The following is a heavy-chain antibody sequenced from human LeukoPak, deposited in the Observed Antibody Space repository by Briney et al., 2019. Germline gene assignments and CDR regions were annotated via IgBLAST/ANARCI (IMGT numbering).Heavy chain of an antibody. D-gene: IGHD4-17*01. CDR1: GFSVFSNY. CDR3: ARAIYGDYVEGFDP. Sequence: GSLRLSCAASGFSVFSNYMTWVRQAPGKGLEWVAVSYRRDTTFYADAVKGRFIISTDSSRKTVYLQMGSLRAEDMAVYYCARAIYGDYVEGFDPWGQGTLVTVSS. J-gene: IGHJ5*02. V-gene: IGHV3-66*02. CDR2: SYRRDTT.